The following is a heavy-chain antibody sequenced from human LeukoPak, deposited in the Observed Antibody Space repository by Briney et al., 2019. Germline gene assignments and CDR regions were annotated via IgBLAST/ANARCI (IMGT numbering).Heavy chain of an antibody. V-gene: IGHV3-53*01. CDR2: FYSGGTT. D-gene: IGHD6-19*01. CDR1: GFSVSSNY. Sequence: GGSLRLSCAASGFSVSSNYMSWVRQAPGRGLEWVSLFYSGGTTYYAESVKGRFTISRDNSKNTLYLQMNSLRAEGTAVYYCARLSGWFDYWGQGTLVTVSS. J-gene: IGHJ4*02. CDR3: ARLSGWFDY.